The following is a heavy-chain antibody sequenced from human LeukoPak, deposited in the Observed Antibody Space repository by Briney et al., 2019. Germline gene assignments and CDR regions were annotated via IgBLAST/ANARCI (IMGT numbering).Heavy chain of an antibody. Sequence: SETLSLTCTVSGGSISSYYWSWIRQPPGKGLEWIGYIYYSGSTNYNPSLKSRVTISVDTSKNQFSLKLSSVTAADTAVYYCARRYYDILTGYYAFDYWGQGTLVTASS. CDR2: IYYSGST. V-gene: IGHV4-59*08. CDR3: ARRYYDILTGYYAFDY. CDR1: GGSISSYY. J-gene: IGHJ4*02. D-gene: IGHD3-9*01.